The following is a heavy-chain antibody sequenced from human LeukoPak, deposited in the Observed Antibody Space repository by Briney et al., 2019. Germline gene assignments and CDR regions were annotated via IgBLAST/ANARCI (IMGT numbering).Heavy chain of an antibody. CDR1: GFTFSSYW. CDR3: ARDLSSSWSRHWFDP. J-gene: IGHJ5*02. V-gene: IGHV3-7*01. CDR2: IKQDGSEK. D-gene: IGHD6-13*01. Sequence: GGSLRLSCAASGFTFSSYWMSWVRQAPGKGLEWVANIKQDGSEKYYVDSVKGRFTISRDNAKNSLYLQMNSLRAEDTAVYYCARDLSSSWSRHWFDPWGQGTLVTVSS.